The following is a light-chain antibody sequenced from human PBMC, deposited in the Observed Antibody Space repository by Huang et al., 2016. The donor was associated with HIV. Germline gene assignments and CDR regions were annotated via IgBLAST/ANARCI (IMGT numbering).Light chain of an antibody. J-gene: IGKJ1*01. CDR3: QQYGGSSRT. CDR1: QSVNSDY. Sequence: EIVLTQSPGTLSLSPGERATLSCRASQSVNSDYLAWYQQKPGQAPRLLINGASTRVTGIPDRFSGSGSGTYFTLTISGLEPEDFAVYYCQQYGGSSRTFGKGTKVEIK. V-gene: IGKV3-20*01. CDR2: GAS.